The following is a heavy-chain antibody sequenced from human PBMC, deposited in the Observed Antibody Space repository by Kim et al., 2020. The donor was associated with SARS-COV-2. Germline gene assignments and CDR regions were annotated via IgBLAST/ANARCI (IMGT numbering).Heavy chain of an antibody. J-gene: IGHJ4*02. V-gene: IGHV4-59*01. CDR3: AGLDSGCLRD. CDR1: GVAISTSY. CDR2: LYDMRST. Sequence: SETLSLTCNVAGVAISTSYMTWIRQPPGKGLVGIGYLYDMRSTNYNTYLRRRITISLDTTKNQVSLRLRSVTAADTAVYYCAGLDSGCLRDWGQGTLVTVSS. D-gene: IGHD3-10*01.